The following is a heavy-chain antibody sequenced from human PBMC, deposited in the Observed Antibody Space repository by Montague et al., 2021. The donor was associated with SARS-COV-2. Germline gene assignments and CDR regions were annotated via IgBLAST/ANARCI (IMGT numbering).Heavy chain of an antibody. CDR1: GSSVRSYY. D-gene: IGHD4-17*01. V-gene: IGHV4-59*02. CDR3: SRVNTVTTFGGPYYFDS. J-gene: IGHJ4*02. Sequence: SETLSLTCTVSGSSVRSYYWSWIRQPPRPGLEWVWFVYDYWSTNXXPTLTLRVTISVDTSTTQISLKLSSVTAADTAMYYCSRVNTVTTFGGPYYFDSWGQGTLVTVSA. CDR2: VYDYWST.